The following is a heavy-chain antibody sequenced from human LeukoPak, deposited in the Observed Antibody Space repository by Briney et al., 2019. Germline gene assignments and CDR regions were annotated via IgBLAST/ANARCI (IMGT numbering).Heavy chain of an antibody. V-gene: IGHV1-2*02. CDR1: GYTFTNYY. D-gene: IGHD6-13*01. J-gene: IGHJ4*02. Sequence: ASVKVSCKTSGYTFTNYYMHWVRQAPGQGLEWMGWINPNSGGTNYAEKFQGRVTMTRDTSISTAYMELSRLRSDDTAVYSCAPTNSWHYYFDYWGQGTLVTVSS. CDR3: APTNSWHYYFDY. CDR2: INPNSGGT.